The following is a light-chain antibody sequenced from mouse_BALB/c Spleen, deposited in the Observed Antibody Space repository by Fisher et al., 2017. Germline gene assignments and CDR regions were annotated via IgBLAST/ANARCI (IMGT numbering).Light chain of an antibody. J-gene: IGKJ5*01. CDR3: QQWSSNPLT. CDR1: SSVSY. CDR2: STS. V-gene: IGKV4-57*01. Sequence: IVLTQSTAIMSASPGEKVTMTCSASSSVSYMYWYQQKPGTSPKLWIYSTSNLASGVPVRFSGSGSGTSYSLTISSMEAEDAATYYCQQWSSNPLTFGAGTKLELK.